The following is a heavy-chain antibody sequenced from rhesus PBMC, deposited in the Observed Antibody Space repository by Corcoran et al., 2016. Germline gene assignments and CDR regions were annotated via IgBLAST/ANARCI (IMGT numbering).Heavy chain of an antibody. Sequence: VQLQESGPGLVKPSETLSLTCAVPGGSISSSYWWNWIRQPQGKGLEWIGYISGSSGNTYYHPSLQSRVTISTDTSKNQFSLKLSSVTAADTAVYYCARATTASDCYFFDFWGQGVLVTVSS. J-gene: IGHJ4*01. V-gene: IGHV4-65*01. CDR3: ARATTASDCYFFDF. CDR1: GGSISSSYW. D-gene: IGHD2-21*01. CDR2: ISGSSGNT.